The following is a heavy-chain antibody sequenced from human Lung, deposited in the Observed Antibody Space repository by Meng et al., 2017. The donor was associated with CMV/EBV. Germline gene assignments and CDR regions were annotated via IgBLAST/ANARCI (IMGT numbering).Heavy chain of an antibody. D-gene: IGHD5-12*01. CDR1: EFTLSNYW. CDR3: ARVRYSGYDPY. CDR2: INQDGSEK. J-gene: IGHJ4*02. V-gene: IGHV3-7*01. Sequence: ESXKISCAASEFTLSNYWMSWVRQAPGKGLEWVANINQDGSEKYYVDSVRGRFTISRDNAKNSLYLQMNSLRAEDTAVYYCARVRYSGYDPYWGQGTLVTVSS.